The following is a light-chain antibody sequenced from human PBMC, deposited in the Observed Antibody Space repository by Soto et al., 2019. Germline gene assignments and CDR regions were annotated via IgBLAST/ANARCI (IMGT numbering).Light chain of an antibody. CDR1: QSVSSY. CDR2: DAS. V-gene: IGKV3-11*01. CDR3: QQRSNWLT. Sequence: EIVLTQSPATLSLSPGERATLSCRASQSVSSYLAWYQQKPGQAPRLLIYDASNRATGIPARFSGSGSGTDFTLTISSLEPEDFALYYCQQRSNWLTFGQGTKVDIK. J-gene: IGKJ1*01.